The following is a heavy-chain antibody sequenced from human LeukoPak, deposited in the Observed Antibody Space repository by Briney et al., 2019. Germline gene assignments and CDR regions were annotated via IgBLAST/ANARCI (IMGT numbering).Heavy chain of an antibody. CDR1: GFTFSSYS. J-gene: IGHJ4*02. Sequence: GGSLRLSCAASGFTFSSYSMNWVRQAPGKGLEWVSSISSSSSYIYYADSVKGRFAISRDNAKNPLYLQMNSLRAEDTAVYYCASQDETYDILTGYYIGELDYWGQGTLVTVSS. V-gene: IGHV3-21*01. CDR3: ASQDETYDILTGYYIGELDY. D-gene: IGHD3-9*01. CDR2: ISSSSSYI.